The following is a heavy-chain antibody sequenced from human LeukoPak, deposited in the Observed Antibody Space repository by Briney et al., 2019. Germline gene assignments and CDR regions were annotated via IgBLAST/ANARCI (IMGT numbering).Heavy chain of an antibody. D-gene: IGHD3-22*01. CDR2: INPSGGST. V-gene: IGHV1-46*01. J-gene: IGHJ4*02. Sequence: ASVKVSCKASGYTFTSYYMHWVRQAPGQGLEWMGIINPSGGSTSYAQKFQGRVTITADESTSTAYMELSSLRSEDTAVYYCARASYYYDSSGYPSFDYWGQGTLVTVSS. CDR1: GYTFTSYY. CDR3: ARASYYYDSSGYPSFDY.